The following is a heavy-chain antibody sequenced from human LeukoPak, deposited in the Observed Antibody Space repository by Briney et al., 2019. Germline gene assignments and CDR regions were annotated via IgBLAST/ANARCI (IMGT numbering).Heavy chain of an antibody. CDR3: ARGLVITVATWRAFDI. D-gene: IGHD5-12*01. CDR2: INTDGSST. J-gene: IGHJ3*02. CDR1: GFTFSSYW. V-gene: IGHV3-74*01. Sequence: GGSLRLSCAASGFTFSSYWMHWVRQAPGKGLVWVSRINTDGSSTSYADSVKGRFTISRDNAKNTLYLQMNSLRAEDTAVYYCARGLVITVATWRAFDIWGQGTTVTVSS.